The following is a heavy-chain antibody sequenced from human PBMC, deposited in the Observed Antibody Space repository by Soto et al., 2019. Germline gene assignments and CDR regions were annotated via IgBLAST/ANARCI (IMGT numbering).Heavy chain of an antibody. J-gene: IGHJ5*02. CDR2: ISGSGGST. CDR3: AKDQRITMIVVVIPWFDP. D-gene: IGHD3-22*01. V-gene: IGHV3-23*01. CDR1: GFTFSSYA. Sequence: GSLRLSCAASGFTFSSYAMSWVRQAPGKGLEWVSAISGSGGSTYYADSVKGRFTISRDNSKNTLYLQMNSLRAEDTAVYYCAKDQRITMIVVVIPWFDPWGQGTLVTVSS.